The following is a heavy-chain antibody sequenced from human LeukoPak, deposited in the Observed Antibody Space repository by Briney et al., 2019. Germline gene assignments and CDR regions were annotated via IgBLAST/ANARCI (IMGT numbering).Heavy chain of an antibody. V-gene: IGHV4-61*02. J-gene: IGHJ4*02. CDR1: GGSISSSSYY. Sequence: SETLSLTCTVSGGSISSSSYYWGWIRQPAGKGLEWIGRIYTSGSTNYNPSLESRVTMSVDTSKNQFSLKLSSVTAADTAVYYCARTSYGENDYWGQGTLVTVSS. CDR2: IYTSGST. D-gene: IGHD4-17*01. CDR3: ARTSYGENDY.